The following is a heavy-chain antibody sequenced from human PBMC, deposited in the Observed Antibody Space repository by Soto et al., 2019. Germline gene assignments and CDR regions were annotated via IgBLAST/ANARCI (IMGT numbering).Heavy chain of an antibody. CDR2: ISSSGNSM. CDR3: ARRAASGRHFDH. Sequence: QVQLVESGGGLVMPGESLRLSCAASGFTFSGHYMSWIRQAPGKGLEWVSYISSSGNSMYYADSVKGRFTVSRDNAENSLYLQMNSLGAEDTAVYYCARRAASGRHFDHWGQGTLVSVSS. D-gene: IGHD6-13*01. J-gene: IGHJ4*02. V-gene: IGHV3-11*01. CDR1: GFTFSGHY.